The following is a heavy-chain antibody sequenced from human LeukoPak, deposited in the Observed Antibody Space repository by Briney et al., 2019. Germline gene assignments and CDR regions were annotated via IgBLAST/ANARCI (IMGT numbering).Heavy chain of an antibody. CDR3: ARGAGMSPAATAYYYYMDV. D-gene: IGHD2-2*01. V-gene: IGHV4-34*01. Sequence: SETLSLTCAVYGGSFSGYYWSWIRQPPGKWPEWIGEINHSGSTNYNPSLKSRVTISVDTSKNQFSLKLSSVTAADTAVYYCARGAGMSPAATAYYYYMDVWGKGTTVTVSS. CDR2: INHSGST. J-gene: IGHJ6*03. CDR1: GGSFSGYY.